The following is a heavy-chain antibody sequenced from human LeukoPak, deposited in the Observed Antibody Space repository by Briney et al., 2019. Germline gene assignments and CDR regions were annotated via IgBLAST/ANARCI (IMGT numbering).Heavy chain of an antibody. D-gene: IGHD3-10*01. J-gene: IGHJ4*02. CDR2: IWYDGSNK. CDR1: GFTFSSYG. CDR3: ARDFYGSGDY. Sequence: GGSLRLSCAASGFTFSSYGMHWVRQAPGKGLEWVAVIWYDGSNKYYADSVKGRFTISRDNAKNTVFLQMNSLRAEDTAVYYCARDFYGSGDYWGQGTLVTVSS. V-gene: IGHV3-33*01.